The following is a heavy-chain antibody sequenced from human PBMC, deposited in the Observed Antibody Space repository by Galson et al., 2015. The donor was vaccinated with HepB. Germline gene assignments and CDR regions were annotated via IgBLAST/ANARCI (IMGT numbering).Heavy chain of an antibody. V-gene: IGHV3-7*03. CDR3: ASGYKYGYLFDY. J-gene: IGHJ4*02. CDR1: GFTFSSYW. D-gene: IGHD5-18*01. CDR2: IKRDGREK. Sequence: SLRLSCAASGFTFSSYWMSWVHQAPGKGLEWVANIKRDGREKYYVDSVKGRFTISRDNAKNSLYLQMNSLRAEDTAVYFCASGYKYGYLFDYWGQGTLVTVSS.